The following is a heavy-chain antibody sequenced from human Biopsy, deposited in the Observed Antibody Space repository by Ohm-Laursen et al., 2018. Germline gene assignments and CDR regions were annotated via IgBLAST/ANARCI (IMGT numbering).Heavy chain of an antibody. CDR1: GYTFINYG. D-gene: IGHD3-22*01. CDR2: ISGYNGNR. CDR3: AREEDNSGYDYYGMDV. Sequence: GSSVKVSCKTSGYTFINYGINWVRQAPGQGLEWMGWISGYNGNRNYAQKFQGRVTMTTDTSTSTAYMELRSLRSDDTAVYFCAREEDNSGYDYYGMDVWGQGTTVTVSS. V-gene: IGHV1-18*01. J-gene: IGHJ6*02.